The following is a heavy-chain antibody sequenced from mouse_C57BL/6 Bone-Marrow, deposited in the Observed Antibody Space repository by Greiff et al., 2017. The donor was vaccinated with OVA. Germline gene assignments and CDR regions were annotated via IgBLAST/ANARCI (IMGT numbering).Heavy chain of an antibody. V-gene: IGHV1-26*01. D-gene: IGHD3-2*01. J-gene: IGHJ2*01. Sequence: EVQLQQSGPELVKPGASVKISCKASGYTFTDYYMNWVKQSHGKSLEWIGDINPNNGGTSYNQKFKSKATLTVDKSSSTAYMELRSLTSEDSAVYYCARGQLRDYWGQGTTLTVSS. CDR1: GYTFTDYY. CDR3: ARGQLRDY. CDR2: INPNNGGT.